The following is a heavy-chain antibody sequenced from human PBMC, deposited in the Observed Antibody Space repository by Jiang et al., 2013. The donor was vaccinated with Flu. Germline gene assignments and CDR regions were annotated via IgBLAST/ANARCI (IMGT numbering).Heavy chain of an antibody. J-gene: IGHJ5*02. CDR2: ISSSSSTI. V-gene: IGHV3-48*01. CDR1: GFTFSTYS. CDR3: TRAGSNAWS. Sequence: QLLESGGGLVQPGGSLRLSCAASGFTFSTYSMNWVRQAPGKGLEWVSHISSSSSTIYYADSVKGRFTISRDNAKKSLYLQMSSLRAEDTAVYYCTRAGSNAWSWGQGTLVTVSS. D-gene: IGHD6-19*01.